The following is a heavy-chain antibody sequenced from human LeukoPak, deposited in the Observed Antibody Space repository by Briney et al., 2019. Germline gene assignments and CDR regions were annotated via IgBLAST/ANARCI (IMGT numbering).Heavy chain of an antibody. V-gene: IGHV4-39*01. D-gene: IGHD1-26*01. CDR2: IYYSGST. J-gene: IGHJ3*02. CDR3: ATPYSGGYHGLDI. CDR1: GGSISSIKYY. Sequence: PSETLSLTCTVSGGSISSIKYYWGWIRQPPGRGVRWIASIYYSGSTYYNPSLKSRVTISVDTSKNQFALKLSSVTAADTAVFYCATPYSGGYHGLDIWGQGTMVTVSS.